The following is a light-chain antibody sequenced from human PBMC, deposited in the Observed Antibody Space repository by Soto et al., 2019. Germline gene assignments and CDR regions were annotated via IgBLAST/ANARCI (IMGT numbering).Light chain of an antibody. CDR2: AAS. CDR3: QQSYSFWT. Sequence: DIQMTQSPSSLSASVGDRVTITCRASQSISRYLNWYQHKPGKAPNLLIYAASSLQSGVPSRFSDSGSGTDFTLTLSGLKPEDFATYYCQQSYSFWTFGQGTKVEI. CDR1: QSISRY. J-gene: IGKJ1*01. V-gene: IGKV1-39*01.